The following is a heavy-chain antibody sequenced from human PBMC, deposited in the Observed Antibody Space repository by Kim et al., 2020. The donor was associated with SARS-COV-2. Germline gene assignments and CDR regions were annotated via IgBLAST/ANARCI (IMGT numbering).Heavy chain of an antibody. Sequence: VKGRFTISRDDSNNTLYLQMNSLKTEDTAVYYCTGECDSLTSDYYYYGMDVWGQGTTVTVSS. CDR3: TGECDSLTSDYYYYGMDV. D-gene: IGHD3-9*01. V-gene: IGHV3-15*01. J-gene: IGHJ6*02.